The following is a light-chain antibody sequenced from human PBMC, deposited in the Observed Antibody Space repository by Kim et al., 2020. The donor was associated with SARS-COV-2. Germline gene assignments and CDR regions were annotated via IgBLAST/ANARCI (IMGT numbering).Light chain of an antibody. CDR2: GKN. Sequence: VAMGHTVRITCQGDSLRSYYATWYQQKPGQAPIVVIYGKNNRPSGIPDRFSGSSSGNTASLTITGTQAGDEADYYCNSRDSNDYVVFGGGTKLTVL. J-gene: IGLJ2*01. V-gene: IGLV3-19*01. CDR3: NSRDSNDYVV. CDR1: SLRSYY.